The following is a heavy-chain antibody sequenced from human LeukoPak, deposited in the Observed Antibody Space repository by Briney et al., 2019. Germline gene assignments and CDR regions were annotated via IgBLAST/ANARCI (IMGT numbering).Heavy chain of an antibody. D-gene: IGHD3-22*01. CDR2: ISPSGDRT. V-gene: IGHV3-23*01. CDR1: GFTFGSYG. Sequence: GGSLRLSCAASGFTFGSYGMSWVRQAPGKGREWVSFISPSGDRTSNADSVEGRFTISRDNPRDTLYLQMNSLRDEDTAGYYCAIMHGYYDGSGYWVQWGQGTLVTVSS. CDR3: AIMHGYYDGSGYWVQ. J-gene: IGHJ4*02.